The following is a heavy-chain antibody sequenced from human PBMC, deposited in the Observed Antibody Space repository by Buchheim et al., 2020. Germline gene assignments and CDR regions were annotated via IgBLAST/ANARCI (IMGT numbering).Heavy chain of an antibody. J-gene: IGHJ4*02. V-gene: IGHV3-23*01. Sequence: EVQLLESGGGLVQPGGSLRLSCAASGFSFSTYPMAWVRQAPGKGLEWVSATSGSDGATYYADSVKGRFTISRDNSKNTLYLQMNSLRAEDTAVYYCANSAAGKGRYYFDYWGQGTL. D-gene: IGHD6-13*01. CDR2: TSGSDGAT. CDR1: GFSFSTYP. CDR3: ANSAAGKGRYYFDY.